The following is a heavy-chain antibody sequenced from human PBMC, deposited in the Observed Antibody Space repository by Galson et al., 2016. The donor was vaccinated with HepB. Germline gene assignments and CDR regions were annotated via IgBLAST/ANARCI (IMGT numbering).Heavy chain of an antibody. D-gene: IGHD3-9*01. CDR2: ISHNGDTI. J-gene: IGHJ4*02. CDR3: AKVSDHYDFLTGYYREVCFDY. CDR1: GFTFRSYA. Sequence: SLRLSCAASGFTFRSYALNWVRQAPGKGLGGVSSISHNGDTIYYAASVRGRFTISRDNSKNTLYLQMSSLRAEDTAVYFCAKVSDHYDFLTGYYREVCFDYWGQGTLVTVSS. V-gene: IGHV3-23*01.